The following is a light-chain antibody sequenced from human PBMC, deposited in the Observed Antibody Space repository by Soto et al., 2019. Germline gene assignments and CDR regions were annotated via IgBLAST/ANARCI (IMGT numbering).Light chain of an antibody. V-gene: IGKV1-8*01. CDR2: AAS. J-gene: IGKJ3*01. CDR3: SPYLSLPLP. CDR1: QGISSY. Sequence: AIRMTQSPSSFSASTGDRVTVTCRASQGISSYLAWYQQKPGKAPKLLIYAASTLQSGVPSRFSGSGSGTEYTSHNSSPPAEDFATLLRSPYLSLPLPFGPGTKVDIK.